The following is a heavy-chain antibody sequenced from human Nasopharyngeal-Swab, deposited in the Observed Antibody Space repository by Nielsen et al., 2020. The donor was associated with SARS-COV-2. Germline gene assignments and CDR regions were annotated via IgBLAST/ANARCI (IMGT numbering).Heavy chain of an antibody. CDR3: ARGVVGYCSSTSCTTDSYYYYYMDV. D-gene: IGHD2-2*03. CDR2: ISGSGGST. CDR1: GFTFSSYA. V-gene: IGHV3-23*01. Sequence: GGSLRLSCAASGFTFSSYAMSWVRQAPGKGLEWVSAISGSGGSTYYADSVKGRFTISRDNSKNTLYLQMNSLRAEDTAVYYCARGVVGYCSSTSCTTDSYYYYYMDVWDKGTTVTVSS. J-gene: IGHJ6*03.